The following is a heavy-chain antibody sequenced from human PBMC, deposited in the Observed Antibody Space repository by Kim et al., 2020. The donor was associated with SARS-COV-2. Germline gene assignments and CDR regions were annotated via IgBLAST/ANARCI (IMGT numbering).Heavy chain of an antibody. J-gene: IGHJ4*02. V-gene: IGHV1-46*01. CDR3: ARVDFVGSSSWDY. Sequence: YAQKFQGRVTMTRDTSTSTVYMELSSLRSEDTAVYYCARVDFVGSSSWDYWGQGTLVTVSS. D-gene: IGHD6-6*01.